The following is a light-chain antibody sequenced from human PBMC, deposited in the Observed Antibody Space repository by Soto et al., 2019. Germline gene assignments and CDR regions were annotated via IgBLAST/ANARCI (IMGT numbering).Light chain of an antibody. V-gene: IGKV1-5*01. CDR3: QQYHSWPA. CDR2: DAS. CDR1: QSVSRW. J-gene: IGKJ1*01. Sequence: DIQMTQSPSTLSASVGERVLITCRASQSVSRWLAWYQQXPGKGPKVLIYDASSLESGVPSRFSGSGSGTEFTLTISSLQSEDFAVYFCQQYHSWPAFGQGTKVDIK.